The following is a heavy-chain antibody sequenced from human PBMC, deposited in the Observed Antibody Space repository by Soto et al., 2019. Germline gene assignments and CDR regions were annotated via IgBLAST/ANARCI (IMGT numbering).Heavy chain of an antibody. Sequence: QVQLVESGGGVVQPGRSLRLSCAASGFTFSSYGMHWVRQDPGKGLAWVAVIWYDGSNKYYADSVKGRFTISRDYSKNTVYLQMKSLRVEDTAVYYFARDWLGSGVYYWGQGTLVTVSS. D-gene: IGHD6-19*01. CDR2: IWYDGSNK. CDR3: ARDWLGSGVYY. J-gene: IGHJ4*02. CDR1: GFTFSSYG. V-gene: IGHV3-33*01.